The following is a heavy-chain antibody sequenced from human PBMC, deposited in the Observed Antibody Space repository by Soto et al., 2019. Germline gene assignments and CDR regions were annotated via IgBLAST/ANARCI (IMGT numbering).Heavy chain of an antibody. CDR1: GGSISSGDYY. J-gene: IGHJ5*02. Sequence: PSETLSLTCTVSGGSISSGDYYWSWIRQPPGKGLEWIGYIYYSGSTYYNPSLKSRVTISVDTSKNQFSLKLSSVTAADTAVYYCAREIYSSYSNWFDPWGQGTLVTVSS. V-gene: IGHV4-30-4*01. CDR3: AREIYSSYSNWFDP. CDR2: IYYSGST. D-gene: IGHD4-4*01.